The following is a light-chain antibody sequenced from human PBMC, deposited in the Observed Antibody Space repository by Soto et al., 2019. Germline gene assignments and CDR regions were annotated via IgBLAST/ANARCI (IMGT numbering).Light chain of an antibody. CDR3: QQYGSSPLIT. CDR1: QSVHYNY. CDR2: GAS. Sequence: EIVLTQSPGTLSLSPGERATLSCRASQSVHYNYLAWYQQKPGQAPRLLISGASSRATGIPDRFTGSGSGTDFTLTISRLEPEDFAVYYCQQYGSSPLITFGPGTKVDIK. J-gene: IGKJ3*01. V-gene: IGKV3-20*01.